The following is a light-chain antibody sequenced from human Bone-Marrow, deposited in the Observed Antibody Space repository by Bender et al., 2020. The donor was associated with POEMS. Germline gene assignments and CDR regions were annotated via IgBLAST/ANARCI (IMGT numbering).Light chain of an antibody. V-gene: IGLV1-44*01. CDR3: AVWDDSLNGWV. J-gene: IGLJ3*02. CDR2: SSH. Sequence: QSVLTQPPSASGTPGQRVTISCSGGSSNIGAHAVNWYQHLPGTAPKLLIHSSHRRPSEVPDRFSGSRSGTSASLAMSGLQSEDEADYYCAVWDDSLNGWVFGGGTKLTVL. CDR1: SSNIGAHA.